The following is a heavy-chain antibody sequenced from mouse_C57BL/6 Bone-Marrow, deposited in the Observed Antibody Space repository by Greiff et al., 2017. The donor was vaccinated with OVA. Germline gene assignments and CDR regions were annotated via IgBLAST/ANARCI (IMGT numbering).Heavy chain of an antibody. CDR3: ARTNWDGYYFDY. CDR1: GFTFSDYG. J-gene: IGHJ2*01. Sequence: EVKLVESGGGLVQPGGSLKLSCAASGFTFSDYGMAWVRQAPRKGPEWVAFISNLAYSIYYADTVTGRFTISRANAKNTLYLEMSSLRSEDTAMYYCARTNWDGYYFDYWGQGTTLTVSS. D-gene: IGHD4-1*01. V-gene: IGHV5-15*01. CDR2: ISNLAYSI.